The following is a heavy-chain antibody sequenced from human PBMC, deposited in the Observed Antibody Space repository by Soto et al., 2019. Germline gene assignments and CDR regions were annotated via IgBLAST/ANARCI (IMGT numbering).Heavy chain of an antibody. Sequence: QVQLVQSGAEVKKPGASVKVSCKASGYTFTSYDINWVRQATGQGPEWMGWMNPDSGHTGYARKFRDRISMTRNTSITTAYMELTSLRSDDTAIYYCARGRVRYSSSNYCAPWGRGTLVTVSS. CDR3: ARGRVRYSSSNYCAP. CDR1: GYTFTSYD. D-gene: IGHD6-6*01. V-gene: IGHV1-8*01. J-gene: IGHJ5*02. CDR2: MNPDSGHT.